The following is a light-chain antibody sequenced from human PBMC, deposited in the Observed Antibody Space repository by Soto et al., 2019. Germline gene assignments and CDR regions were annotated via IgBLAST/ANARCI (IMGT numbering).Light chain of an antibody. CDR3: QSYDSSLSASYV. CDR1: SSDVGGYNY. CDR2: EVS. Sequence: QSALTQPPSASGSPGQSVTISCTGTSSDVGGYNYVSWYQQHPGRAPKLMIYEVSKRPSGVPDRFSGSKSGNTASLVVSGLQAEDEADYYCQSYDSSLSASYVFGGGTKVTVL. V-gene: IGLV2-8*01. J-gene: IGLJ1*01.